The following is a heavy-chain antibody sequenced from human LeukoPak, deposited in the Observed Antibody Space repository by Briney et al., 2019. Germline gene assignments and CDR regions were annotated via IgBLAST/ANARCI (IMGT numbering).Heavy chain of an antibody. CDR2: INDSNTKT. CDR1: GFTFSSFP. CDR3: ARDRPAAIGRSFDS. J-gene: IGHJ4*02. D-gene: IGHD2-2*01. V-gene: IGHV3-23*01. Sequence: GGSLRLSCAASGFTFSSFPMMWVRQAPGKGLEWVSAINDSNTKTWNADSVKGRFTISRDNSKSTLYLQMNSLRVEDTAVYYCARDRPAAIGRSFDSWGQGTLVTVSS.